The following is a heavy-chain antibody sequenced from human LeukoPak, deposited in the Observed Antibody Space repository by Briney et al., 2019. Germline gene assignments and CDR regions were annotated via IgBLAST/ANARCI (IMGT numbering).Heavy chain of an antibody. CDR3: ARRGEIVVDPYFDY. V-gene: IGHV4-34*01. CDR2: INHSGST. Sequence: SETLSLTCAVYGGSFSAYYWSWIRQSPGKGLEWIGEINHSGSTNYNPSLKSRVTISVDTSKNQFSLKVNSVTAADTAVYYCARRGEIVVDPYFDYWGQGTLVTVSS. D-gene: IGHD2-15*01. CDR1: GGSFSAYY. J-gene: IGHJ4*02.